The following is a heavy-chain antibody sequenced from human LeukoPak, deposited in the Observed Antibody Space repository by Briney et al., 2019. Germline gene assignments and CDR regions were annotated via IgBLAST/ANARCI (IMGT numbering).Heavy chain of an antibody. Sequence: KTSETLSLTCTVSGGSISSYYWSWIRQPPGKGLEWIGYIYYSGSTNYNPSLKSRVTISVDTSKNQFSLKLSSVTAADTAVYYCARVGWFGEFNYMDVWGKGTTVTVSS. J-gene: IGHJ6*03. CDR1: GGSISSYY. CDR2: IYYSGST. CDR3: ARVGWFGEFNYMDV. D-gene: IGHD3-10*01. V-gene: IGHV4-59*01.